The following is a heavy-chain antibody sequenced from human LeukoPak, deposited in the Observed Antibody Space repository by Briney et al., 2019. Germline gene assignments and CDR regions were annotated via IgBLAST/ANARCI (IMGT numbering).Heavy chain of an antibody. CDR3: AKSWSGYYHYYMDV. CDR2: IRNDGTNK. J-gene: IGHJ6*03. Sequence: GGSLRLSCATSGFTFSTYAMHWVRQAPGKGLEWVAFIRNDGTNKNHVDSVKGRFTISRDNSKNTLFLQMDSLRPEDTAIYYCAKSWSGYYHYYMDVWGKGTTVTVSS. D-gene: IGHD3-3*01. V-gene: IGHV3-30*02. CDR1: GFTFSTYA.